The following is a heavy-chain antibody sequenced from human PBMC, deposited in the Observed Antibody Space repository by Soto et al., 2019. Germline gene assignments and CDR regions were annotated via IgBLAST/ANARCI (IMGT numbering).Heavy chain of an antibody. CDR3: ARGYSSSWYRYFDY. Sequence: KPSETLSLTCTVSGGSISSGGYYWSWIRQHPGKGLEWIGYIYYSGSTYYNPSLKSRVTISVDTSKNQFSLKLSSVTAADTAVYYCARGYSSSWYRYFDYWGQGTLVTVSS. D-gene: IGHD6-13*01. J-gene: IGHJ4*02. V-gene: IGHV4-31*03. CDR1: GGSISSGGYY. CDR2: IYYSGST.